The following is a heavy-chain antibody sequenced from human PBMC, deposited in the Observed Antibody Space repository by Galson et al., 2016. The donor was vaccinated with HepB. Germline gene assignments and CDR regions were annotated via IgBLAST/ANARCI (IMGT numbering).Heavy chain of an antibody. CDR1: GYIFTRYG. D-gene: IGHD6-6*01. Sequence: SLRLSCTASGYIFTRYGMHWVRQAPGKGLEWVGIVTYDGGNTNYAEPVKGRFTIPRDNSTNTLYLQMTNLRPEDTAVYYCAKDYAVAARPPDYWGQGTLVTVSS. CDR2: VTYDGGNT. V-gene: IGHV3-30*18. J-gene: IGHJ4*02. CDR3: AKDYAVAARPPDY.